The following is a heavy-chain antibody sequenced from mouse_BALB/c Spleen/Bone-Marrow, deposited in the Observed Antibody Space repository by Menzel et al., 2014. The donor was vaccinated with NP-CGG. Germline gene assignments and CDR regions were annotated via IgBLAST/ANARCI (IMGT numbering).Heavy chain of an antibody. CDR2: IWSGGST. CDR1: GFSLTSYG. V-gene: IGHV2-2*02. D-gene: IGHD1-1*01. J-gene: IGHJ4*01. Sequence: VHLVESGPGLVQPSQSLSVTCTVSGFSLTSYGVHWVRQSPGKGLEWLGVIWSGGSTDYNAAFISRLSISKDNSKSQVFFKMNSLQANDTAIYYCARKLRYYAMDYWGQGTSVTVSS. CDR3: ARKLRYYAMDY.